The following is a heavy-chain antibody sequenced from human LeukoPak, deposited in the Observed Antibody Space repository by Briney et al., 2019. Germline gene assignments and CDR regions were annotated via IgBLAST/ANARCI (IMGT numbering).Heavy chain of an antibody. V-gene: IGHV4-39*01. D-gene: IGHD6-13*01. CDR1: GGSISSSSHY. CDR3: CIAAATFDY. Sequence: SETLSLTCTVSGGSISSSSHYWGWIRQPPGKGLEWIGSIYYSGSTYYNPSLKSRVTISVDTSKNQFSLKLSSVTAADTAVYYCCIAAATFDYWGQGTLVTVSS. CDR2: IYYSGST. J-gene: IGHJ4*02.